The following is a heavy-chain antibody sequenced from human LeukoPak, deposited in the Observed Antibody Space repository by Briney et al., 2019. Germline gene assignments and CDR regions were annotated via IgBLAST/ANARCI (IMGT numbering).Heavy chain of an antibody. CDR2: FDPEDGET. J-gene: IGHJ4*02. D-gene: IGHD6-13*01. CDR3: AATSSSWYTVEY. Sequence: GASVKVSCKVSGYTLTELSMHWERQAPGKGLEWMGGFDPEDGETIYAQKFQGRVTMTEDTSTDTAYMELSSLRPEDTAVYYCAATSSSWYTVEYWGQGTLVTVSS. V-gene: IGHV1-24*01. CDR1: GYTLTELS.